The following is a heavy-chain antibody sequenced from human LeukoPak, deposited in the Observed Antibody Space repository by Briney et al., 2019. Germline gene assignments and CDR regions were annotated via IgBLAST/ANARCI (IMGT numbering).Heavy chain of an antibody. CDR1: GFTVSSNS. CDR3: ARDIYYDSSGYLN. J-gene: IGHJ4*02. CDR2: IYSGGST. D-gene: IGHD3-22*01. V-gene: IGHV3-66*01. Sequence: GGSLRLSCAASGFTVSSNSMSWVRQAPGKGLEWVSVIYSGGSTYYAESVLGRFTISRDNSKNTLYLQMNSLRAEETAVYYCARDIYYDSSGYLNWGQGTLVTVSS.